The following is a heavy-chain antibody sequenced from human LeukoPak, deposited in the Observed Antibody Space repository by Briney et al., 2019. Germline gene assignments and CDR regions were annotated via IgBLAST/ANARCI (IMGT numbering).Heavy chain of an antibody. Sequence: PGGSLRLSCAASGFTFSSYSMNWVRQAPGKGLEWVSYISSSSSTIYYADSVKGRFTISRDNAKNSLYLQMNSLRAEDTAVYYCAKEGLWSSSGLPFDYWGQGTLVTVSP. D-gene: IGHD6-19*01. CDR1: GFTFSSYS. J-gene: IGHJ4*02. CDR2: ISSSSSTI. V-gene: IGHV3-48*01. CDR3: AKEGLWSSSGLPFDY.